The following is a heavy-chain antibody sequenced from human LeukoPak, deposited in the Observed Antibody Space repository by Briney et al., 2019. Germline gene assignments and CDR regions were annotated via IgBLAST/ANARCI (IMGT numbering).Heavy chain of an antibody. V-gene: IGHV4-59*01. J-gene: IGHJ4*02. Sequence: SETLSLTCTVSGGSISSYYWSWIRRPPGKGLEWIGYIYYSGSTNYNPSLKSRVTISVDTSKNQFSLKLSSVTAADTAVYYCARDLGSSFDYWGQGTLVTVSS. CDR3: ARDLGSSFDY. D-gene: IGHD2/OR15-2a*01. CDR2: IYYSGST. CDR1: GGSISSYY.